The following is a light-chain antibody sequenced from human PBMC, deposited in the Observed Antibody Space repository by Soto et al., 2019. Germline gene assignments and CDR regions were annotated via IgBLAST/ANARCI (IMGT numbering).Light chain of an antibody. CDR2: GAS. CDR3: QPDNNWPLT. Sequence: EIVMTQSPATLSVSPGERATLSCRASQTVNNNLAWYQQKPGQAPRLLIYGASARATGIPARFSGSGSGTEFTLTISGLQSEDFAVYYCQPDNNWPLTSGGGNKVEIK. CDR1: QTVNNN. J-gene: IGKJ4*01. V-gene: IGKV3-15*01.